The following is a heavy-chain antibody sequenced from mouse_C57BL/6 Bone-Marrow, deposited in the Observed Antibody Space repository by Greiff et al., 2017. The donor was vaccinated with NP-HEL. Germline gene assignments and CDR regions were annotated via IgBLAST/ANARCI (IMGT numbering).Heavy chain of an antibody. J-gene: IGHJ2*01. D-gene: IGHD4-1*01. CDR1: GYTFTSYG. V-gene: IGHV1-81*01. Sequence: VQLQQSGVELARPGASVKLSCKASGYTFTSYGISWVKQRTGQGLEWIGEIYPRSGNTYYNEKFKGKATLTADKSSSTAYMELRSLTSEDSAVYFCSTGTGGYWGQGTTLTVSS. CDR3: STGTGGY. CDR2: IYPRSGNT.